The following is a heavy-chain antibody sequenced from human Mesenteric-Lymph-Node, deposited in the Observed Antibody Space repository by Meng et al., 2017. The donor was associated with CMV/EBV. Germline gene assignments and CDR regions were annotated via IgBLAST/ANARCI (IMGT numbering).Heavy chain of an antibody. J-gene: IGHJ6*02. CDR2: ISGSGGST. CDR3: AKGSRGIYYYAMDV. Sequence: GESLKISCAASGFTLSSYWMSWVRQAPGKGLEWVSAISGSGGSTYYADSVKGRFTISRDNSKNTLYLQMNSLRAEDTAVYYCAKGSRGIYYYAMDVWGQGTTVTVSS. D-gene: IGHD3-16*01. CDR1: GFTLSSYW. V-gene: IGHV3-23*01.